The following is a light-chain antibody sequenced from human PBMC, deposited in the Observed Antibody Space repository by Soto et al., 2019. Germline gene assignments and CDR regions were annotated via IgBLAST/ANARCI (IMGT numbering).Light chain of an antibody. V-gene: IGLV1-40*01. CDR1: ASNIGAGYE. CDR2: GHN. Sequence: SVLTQPPSVSGAPGQRVTISCTGNASNIGAGYEVHWYQQPPGKAPKLLISGHNIRPSGVPDRFFGSKSGTSASLAINGLQAEDEADYYCQCYDISLSGSGVFGGGTKLTVL. CDR3: QCYDISLSGSGV. J-gene: IGLJ3*02.